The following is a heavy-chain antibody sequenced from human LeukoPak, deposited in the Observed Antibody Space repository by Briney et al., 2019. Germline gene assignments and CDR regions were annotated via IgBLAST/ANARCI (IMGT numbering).Heavy chain of an antibody. V-gene: IGHV3-23*01. Sequence: PGGSLRLSCAASGFTFSSYAMSWVRQAPGKGLEWVSAISGSGGSTYYADSVQGRFTISRDNSKNTLYLQMNSLGVEDTAVYYCATLRLSDHFDYWGLGTLVTVSS. CDR2: ISGSGGST. D-gene: IGHD2-15*01. CDR1: GFTFSSYA. J-gene: IGHJ4*02. CDR3: ATLRLSDHFDY.